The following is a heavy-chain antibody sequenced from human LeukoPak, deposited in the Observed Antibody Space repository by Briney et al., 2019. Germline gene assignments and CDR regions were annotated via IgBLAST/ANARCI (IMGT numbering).Heavy chain of an antibody. J-gene: IGHJ6*03. V-gene: IGHV4-59*01. CDR3: ARSPVYDFWSGHHMGHYYYMDV. CDR1: GGSISSYY. CDR2: IYYSGST. D-gene: IGHD3-3*01. Sequence: SETLSLTCTVSGGSISSYYWSWIRQPPGKGLEWIGYIYYSGSTNYNPSLKSRVTISVDTSKNQFSLKLSSVTAADTAVYYCARSPVYDFWSGHHMGHYYYMDVWGKGTTVTVSS.